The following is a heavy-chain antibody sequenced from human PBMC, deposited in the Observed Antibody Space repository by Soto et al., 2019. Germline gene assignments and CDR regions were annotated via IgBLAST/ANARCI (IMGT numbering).Heavy chain of an antibody. CDR2: ISYDGSNK. J-gene: IGHJ5*02. D-gene: IGHD6-13*01. CDR3: ARASYSSSWGYWFDP. Sequence: QVQLVESGGGVVQPGRSLRLSCAASGFTFSSYGMHWVRQAPGKGLEWVAVISYDGSNKYYADSVKGRFTISRDNSKNTLYLQMNSLRAEDTAVYYCARASYSSSWGYWFDPWGQGTLVTDSS. V-gene: IGHV3-30*03. CDR1: GFTFSSYG.